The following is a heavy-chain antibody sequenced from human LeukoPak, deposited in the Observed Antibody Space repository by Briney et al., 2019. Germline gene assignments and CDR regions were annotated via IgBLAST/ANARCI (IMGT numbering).Heavy chain of an antibody. CDR3: ARNGYGIVVVPAAIPDAFDI. D-gene: IGHD2-2*02. Sequence: SETLSLARAVSGYSISSGYYWGWIRQPPGKVLEGIWSIYHIGSTYSNPSLKSRVTISVDTSKNQFSLKLISVTAADTAVYYCARNGYGIVVVPAAIPDAFDIWGQGTMVTVYS. CDR2: IYHIGST. CDR1: GYSISSGYY. V-gene: IGHV4-38-2*01. J-gene: IGHJ3*02.